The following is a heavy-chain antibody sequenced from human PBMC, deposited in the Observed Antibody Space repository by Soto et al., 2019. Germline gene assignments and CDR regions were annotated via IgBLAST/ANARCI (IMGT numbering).Heavy chain of an antibody. CDR2: MSHSGGT. V-gene: IGHV4-34*01. CDR3: ARVERGTATTVVDAFDI. Sequence: QVQLQQWGAGLLKPSETLSLTCAVYGGFVSSGSYYWSWIRQPPGKGLEWIGEMSHSGGTHFNPPHKSRVTISVDTSKNQFSLKMSSVTAADTALYYCARVERGTATTVVDAFDIWGPGTMVTVSS. J-gene: IGHJ3*02. D-gene: IGHD1-1*01. CDR1: GGFVSSGSYY.